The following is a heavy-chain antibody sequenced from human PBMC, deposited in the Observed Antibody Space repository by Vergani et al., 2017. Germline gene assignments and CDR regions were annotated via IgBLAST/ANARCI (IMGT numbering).Heavy chain of an antibody. D-gene: IGHD6-13*01. V-gene: IGHV3-64*04. J-gene: IGHJ4*02. Sequence: VQLVGSGGGLVQPGGSLRLSCSASGFTFSSYAMHWVRQAPGKGLEYVSAISSNGGSTYYADSVKGRFTISRDNSKNTLYLQMNSLRAEDTAVYYCAKEMSKVAAAGLFDYWGQGTLVTVSS. CDR3: AKEMSKVAAAGLFDY. CDR1: GFTFSSYA. CDR2: ISSNGGST.